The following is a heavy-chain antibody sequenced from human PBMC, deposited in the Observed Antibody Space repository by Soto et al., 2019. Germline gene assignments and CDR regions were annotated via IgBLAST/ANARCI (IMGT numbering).Heavy chain of an antibody. CDR3: ARDQGDAQEWPPPIYYYMDV. Sequence: GGSLRLSCAASGFTVSSNYMSWVRQAPGKGLEWVSVIYSGGSTYYADSVKGRFTISRDNSKNTLYLQMNSLRAEDTAVYYCARDQGDAQEWPPPIYYYMDVRGKGTTVTVSS. D-gene: IGHD3-3*01. CDR1: GFTVSSNY. V-gene: IGHV3-66*01. CDR2: IYSGGST. J-gene: IGHJ6*03.